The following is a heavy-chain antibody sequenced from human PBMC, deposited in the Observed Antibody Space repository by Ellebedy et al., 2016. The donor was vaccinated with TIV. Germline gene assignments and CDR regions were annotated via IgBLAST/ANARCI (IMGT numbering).Heavy chain of an antibody. V-gene: IGHV4-31*03. CDR3: AALQWLAPAWYFDL. Sequence: MPSETLSLTCTVSGDSISSGGFYWGWIRQHPVKGLEWIGHIYYSGSTYYNPSLKSRVTISVDTSKNQFSLKLSSVTAADTAVYYCAALQWLAPAWYFDLWGRGTLVTVSS. D-gene: IGHD6-19*01. CDR1: GDSISSGGFY. J-gene: IGHJ2*01. CDR2: IYYSGST.